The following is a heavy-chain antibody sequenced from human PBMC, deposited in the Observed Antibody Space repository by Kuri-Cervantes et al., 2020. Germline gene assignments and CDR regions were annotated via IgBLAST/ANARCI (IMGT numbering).Heavy chain of an antibody. CDR3: ARVLHLQGIQLWFSYYYYYYGMDV. Sequence: GESLKISCRASGYTFTSYDINWVRQATGQGLEWMGWMNPNSGNTGYAQKFQGRVTMTRNTSISTAYMELSSLRSEDTAVYYCARVLHLQGIQLWFSYYYYYYGMDVWGQGTTVTVSS. CDR2: MNPNSGNT. J-gene: IGHJ6*02. V-gene: IGHV1-8*01. CDR1: GYTFTSYD. D-gene: IGHD5-18*01.